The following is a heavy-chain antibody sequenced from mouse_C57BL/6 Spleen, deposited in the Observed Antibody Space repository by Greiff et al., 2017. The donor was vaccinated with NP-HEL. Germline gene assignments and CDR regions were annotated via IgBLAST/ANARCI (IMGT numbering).Heavy chain of an antibody. J-gene: IGHJ2*01. CDR2: IYPGDGDT. D-gene: IGHD1-1*01. CDR1: GYAFSSSW. Sequence: QVQLQQSGPELVKPGASVKISCKASGYAFSSSWMNWVKQRPGKGLEWIGRIYPGDGDTNYNGKFKGKATLTADKSSSTAYMQLSSLTSEDSAVYFCARSGGTVVPLDYWGQGTTLTVSS. V-gene: IGHV1-82*01. CDR3: ARSGGTVVPLDY.